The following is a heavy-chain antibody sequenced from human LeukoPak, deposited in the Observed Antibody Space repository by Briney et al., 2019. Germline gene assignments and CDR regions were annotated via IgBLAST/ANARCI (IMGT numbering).Heavy chain of an antibody. CDR3: AKARSIAARPNWFDP. Sequence: GGSLRLSCAASGFTFSSYAMHWVRQAPGKGLEWAAVISYDGSNKYYADSVKGRFTISRDNSKNTLYLQMNSLRAEDTAVYYCAKARSIAARPNWFDPWGQGTLVTVSS. J-gene: IGHJ5*02. V-gene: IGHV3-30-3*01. CDR1: GFTFSSYA. CDR2: ISYDGSNK. D-gene: IGHD6-6*01.